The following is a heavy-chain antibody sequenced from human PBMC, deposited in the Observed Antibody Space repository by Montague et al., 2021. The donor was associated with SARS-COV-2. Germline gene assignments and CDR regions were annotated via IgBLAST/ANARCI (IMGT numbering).Heavy chain of an antibody. D-gene: IGHD6-13*01. J-gene: IGHJ6*02. V-gene: IGHV4-4*02. CDR1: GDSISTSTW. CDR2: IFHSGTI. Sequence: SETLSLTCRVSGDSISTSTWWTWVRQTPGKGLVWIGEIFHSGTINYNQSLQSRVSITVDKSNNQLSLRLISLIAADTTVYYCAALSRRAAAGTRDYFGLDVWGQGTTVVVSS. CDR3: AALSRRAAAGTRDYFGLDV.